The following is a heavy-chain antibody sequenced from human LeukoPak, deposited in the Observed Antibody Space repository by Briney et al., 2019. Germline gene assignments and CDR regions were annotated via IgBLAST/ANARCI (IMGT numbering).Heavy chain of an antibody. Sequence: GGSLRLSCAASGFTFGIYSMNWARHEPGKWLEWVSSISSSSSYIYYADSVKGRFTISRDNAKNSLYLQMNSLRAEDTAVYYCARGAYFDYWGQGTLVTVSS. CDR3: ARGAYFDY. CDR1: GFTFGIYS. J-gene: IGHJ4*02. CDR2: ISSSSSYI. V-gene: IGHV3-21*01.